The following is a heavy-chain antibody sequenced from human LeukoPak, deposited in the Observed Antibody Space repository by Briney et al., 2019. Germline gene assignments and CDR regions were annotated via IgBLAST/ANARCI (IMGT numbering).Heavy chain of an antibody. D-gene: IGHD1-7*01. CDR2: IGSRGSPI. CDR1: GFTFRSYE. V-gene: IGHV3-48*03. Sequence: GGSLRLSCAASGFTFRSYEMNWVRQAPGKGLEWVSSIGSRGSPIFYADSVKGRFTISRDNAKNSLYLQMNSLRAEDTALYYCARGGTGATRDDTFDMWGQGTTVTVSS. CDR3: ARGGTGATRDDTFDM. J-gene: IGHJ3*02.